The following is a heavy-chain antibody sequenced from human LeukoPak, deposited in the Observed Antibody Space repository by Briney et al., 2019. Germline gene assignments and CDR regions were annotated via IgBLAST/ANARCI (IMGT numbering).Heavy chain of an antibody. CDR1: GFTFSSYA. J-gene: IGHJ4*01. CDR2: ISGSGGST. V-gene: IGHV3-23*01. Sequence: GGSLRLSCAASGFTFSSYAMSWVRQAPGKGLEWVSAISGSGGSTYYADPVKGRFTISRDNSKTTLYLQMKRLSAEETAVYYCAKDQGYFDYWGQGTLVSVPS. CDR3: AKDQGYFDY.